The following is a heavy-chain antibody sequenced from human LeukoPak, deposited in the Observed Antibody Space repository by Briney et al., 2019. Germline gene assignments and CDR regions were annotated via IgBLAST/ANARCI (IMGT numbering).Heavy chain of an antibody. CDR3: ALDSSGYYRNAFDI. CDR2: IIPIFGTA. Sequence: SVKVSCKASGYTFTGYYMHWVRQAPGQGLEWMGGIIPIFGTANYAQKFQGRVTITADESTSTAYMELSSLRSEDTAVYYCALDSSGYYRNAFDIWGQGTMVTVSS. V-gene: IGHV1-69*13. D-gene: IGHD3-22*01. CDR1: GYTFTGYY. J-gene: IGHJ3*02.